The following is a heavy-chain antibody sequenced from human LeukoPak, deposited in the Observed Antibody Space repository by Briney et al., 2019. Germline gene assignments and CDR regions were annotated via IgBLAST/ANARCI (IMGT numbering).Heavy chain of an antibody. CDR2: IYYSGST. CDR3: ARDLGWLRAFDI. D-gene: IGHD5-12*01. Sequence: RPSETLSLTCAVSGYSISSGYYWGWIRQPPGKGLEWIGYIYYSGSTNYNPSLKSRVTISVDTSKNQFSLKLSSVTAADTAVYYCARDLGWLRAFDIWGQGTMVTVSS. J-gene: IGHJ3*02. V-gene: IGHV4-61*01. CDR1: GYSISSGYY.